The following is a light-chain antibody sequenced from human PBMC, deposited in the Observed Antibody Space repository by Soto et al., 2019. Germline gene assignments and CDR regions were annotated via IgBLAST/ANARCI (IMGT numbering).Light chain of an antibody. Sequence: DIQMTQSPSSLSASVGDRVTITCRASQGISNDLPWYQQKPGKVPKLLIYAASTLQSGVPFRFSGSGSGTDFTLTISILQPEDVATYYCQKYNSAPPWTFGQGTKVEIK. J-gene: IGKJ1*01. CDR1: QGISND. CDR3: QKYNSAPPWT. CDR2: AAS. V-gene: IGKV1-27*01.